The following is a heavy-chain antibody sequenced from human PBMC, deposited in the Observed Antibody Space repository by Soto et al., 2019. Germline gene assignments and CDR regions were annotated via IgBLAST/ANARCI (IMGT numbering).Heavy chain of an antibody. CDR1: GGSFSGYY. CDR2: INHSGST. D-gene: IGHD3-10*01. Sequence: SETLSLTCAVYGGSFSGYYWSWIRQPPGKGLEWIGEINHSGSTNYNPSLKSRVTISVDTSKTQFSLKLSSVTAADTAVYYCARGPSQLLWFGELRAYNWFDPWREATLDTVSS. V-gene: IGHV4-34*01. CDR3: ARGPSQLLWFGELRAYNWFDP. J-gene: IGHJ5*02.